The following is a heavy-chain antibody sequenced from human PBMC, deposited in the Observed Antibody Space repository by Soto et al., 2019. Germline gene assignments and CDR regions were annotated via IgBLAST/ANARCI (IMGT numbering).Heavy chain of an antibody. CDR1: GFTFSSYA. J-gene: IGHJ3*02. V-gene: IGHV3-21*01. CDR3: ARNVDTAMVTDAFDI. CDR2: ISSSSSYI. Sequence: GSLRLSCAASGFTFSSYAMNWVRQAAGKGLEWVSSISSSSSYIYYADSVKGRFTISRDNAKNSLYLQMNSLRAEDTAVYYCARNVDTAMVTDAFDIWGQGTMVTVSS. D-gene: IGHD5-18*01.